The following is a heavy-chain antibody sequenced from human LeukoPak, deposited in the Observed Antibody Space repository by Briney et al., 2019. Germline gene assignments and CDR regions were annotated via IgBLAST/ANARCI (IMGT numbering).Heavy chain of an antibody. V-gene: IGHV3-30-3*01. Sequence: PGGSLRLSCAASGFTFSSYAMHWVRQAPGKGLEWVAVISYDGSNKYYADSVQGRFTISRDNSKNTLYLQMNSLRAEDTAVYYCARGRHYDSSGHFDYWGQGTLVTVSS. CDR2: ISYDGSNK. D-gene: IGHD3-22*01. CDR3: ARGRHYDSSGHFDY. J-gene: IGHJ4*02. CDR1: GFTFSSYA.